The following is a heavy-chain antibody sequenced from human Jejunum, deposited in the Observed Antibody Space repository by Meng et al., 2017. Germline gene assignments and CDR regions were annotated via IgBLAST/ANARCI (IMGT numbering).Heavy chain of an antibody. CDR2: IHHTGTRA. V-gene: IGHV4-34*01. CDR1: GGSFTDNY. CDR3: ARGSASASGCFPIDY. Sequence: AETLSLTCAAYGGSFTDNYWSWIRQSPGKGLEGIGEIHHTGTRASYNPSLLGRATISVDRPKSEITLRLTSVSAADTARYFCARGSASASGCFPIDYWGQGALVTVSS. J-gene: IGHJ4*02. D-gene: IGHD1-26*01.